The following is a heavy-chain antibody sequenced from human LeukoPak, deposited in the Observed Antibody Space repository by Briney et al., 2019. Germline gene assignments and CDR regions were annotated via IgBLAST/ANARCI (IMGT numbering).Heavy chain of an antibody. Sequence: PGGSLRLSCAASGFTFSSYGMHWVRQAPGKGLEWVAVISYDGSNKYYADSVKGRFTISRDNSKNTLYLQMSSLRAEDTAVYYCAKGPYYFDYWGQGTLVTVSS. CDR1: GFTFSSYG. J-gene: IGHJ4*02. CDR3: AKGPYYFDY. V-gene: IGHV3-30*18. CDR2: ISYDGSNK.